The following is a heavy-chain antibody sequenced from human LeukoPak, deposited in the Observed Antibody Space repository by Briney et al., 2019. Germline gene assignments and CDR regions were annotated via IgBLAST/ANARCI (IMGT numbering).Heavy chain of an antibody. V-gene: IGHV4-38-2*02. J-gene: IGHJ4*02. D-gene: IGHD5-12*01. Sequence: SETLSLTCTVSGYSISSGYYWGWIRQPPGKGLEWIGSIYHSGSTYYNPSLKSRVTISVDTSKNQFSLKLSSVTAADTAVYYCASGYSGYATLDYWGQGTLVTVSS. CDR3: ASGYSGYATLDY. CDR2: IYHSGST. CDR1: GYSISSGYY.